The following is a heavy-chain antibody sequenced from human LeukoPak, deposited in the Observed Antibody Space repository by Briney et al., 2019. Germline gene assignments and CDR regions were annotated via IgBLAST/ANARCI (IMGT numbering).Heavy chain of an antibody. CDR2: TYYRSKWYY. V-gene: IGHV6-1*01. CDR3: SLARSEYHYGMDA. CDR1: GDSVSSISVA. J-gene: IGHJ6*02. Sequence: SQTLSLTCAISGDSVSSISVAWNWIRQSPSRGLEWLGRTYYRSKWYYEYAVSVKGRINISPDTSKNQFSLQLTSVTPEDTAVYYCSLARSEYHYGMDAWGQGTTVTVSS.